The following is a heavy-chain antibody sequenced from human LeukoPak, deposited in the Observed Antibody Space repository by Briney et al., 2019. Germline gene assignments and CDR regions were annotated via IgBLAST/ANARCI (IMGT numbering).Heavy chain of an antibody. Sequence: PGGSLRLSCAASGFTFSSYSMNWVRQAPGKGLEWVSYISSSSSTIYYADSVKGRFTISRDNAKNSLYLQMNSLRAEDTAVYYCARDRRYCSGGSCLFDYWGQGTLVTVSS. J-gene: IGHJ4*02. CDR1: GFTFSSYS. D-gene: IGHD2-15*01. CDR2: ISSSSSTI. CDR3: ARDRRYCSGGSCLFDY. V-gene: IGHV3-48*04.